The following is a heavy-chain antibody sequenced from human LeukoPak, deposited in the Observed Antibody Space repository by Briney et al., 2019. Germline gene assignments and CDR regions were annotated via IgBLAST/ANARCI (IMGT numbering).Heavy chain of an antibody. D-gene: IGHD2-2*01. J-gene: IGHJ6*03. CDR3: ARQNFYRYCRSTSCYRPYYYYYMDV. CDR2: ISTSGST. Sequence: SETLSLTCTVSGGSISSYYWSWIRQPAGKGLESIGHISTSGSTNYNPSLKSRVTMSVDTSKNQFSLKLSSVTAADTTVYYCARQNFYRYCRSTSCYRPYYYYYMDVWGKGTTVTISS. V-gene: IGHV4-4*07. CDR1: GGSISSYY.